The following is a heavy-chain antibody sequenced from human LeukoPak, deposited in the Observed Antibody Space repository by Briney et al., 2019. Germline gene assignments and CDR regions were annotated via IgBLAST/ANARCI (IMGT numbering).Heavy chain of an antibody. CDR3: ARDRDWNYIDY. J-gene: IGHJ4*02. D-gene: IGHD3/OR15-3a*01. Sequence: GGSLRLSCAASGFTFSSYSMNWVRQAPGKGLEWVSYISSSSSTIYYADSVKGRFTISRDNAKNSLYLQMNSLRAEDTAVYYCARDRDWNYIDYWGQGTLVTVSS. V-gene: IGHV3-48*01. CDR2: ISSSSSTI. CDR1: GFTFSSYS.